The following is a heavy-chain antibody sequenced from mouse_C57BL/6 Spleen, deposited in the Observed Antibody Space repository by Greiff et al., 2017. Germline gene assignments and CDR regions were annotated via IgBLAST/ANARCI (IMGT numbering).Heavy chain of an antibody. D-gene: IGHD1-1*01. Sequence: QVQLQQPGAELVKPGASVTLSCKASGYTFTSYWMHWVKQRPGQGLEWIGMIHPNSGSTNYNEKFKSKATLTVDKSSSTAYMQLSSLTSEDSAVYYCARRPHYYGSLYYFDYWGQGTTLTGSS. J-gene: IGHJ2*01. CDR2: IHPNSGST. CDR3: ARRPHYYGSLYYFDY. CDR1: GYTFTSYW. V-gene: IGHV1-64*01.